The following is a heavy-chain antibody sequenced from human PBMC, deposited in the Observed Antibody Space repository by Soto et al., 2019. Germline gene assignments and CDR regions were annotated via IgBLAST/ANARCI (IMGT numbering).Heavy chain of an antibody. CDR2: ISYGGST. CDR3: SRGILV. Sequence: QVQLQESGPGLVKPSQTLSLTCTVSGGSINSGGYCWSWIRQHPGKGLDWIGCISYGGSTSYNPSLKSPVTISVDTSKNQFSPKLTSVTAADTAVYYCSRGILVWGQGALITVSS. J-gene: IGHJ4*02. CDR1: GGSINSGGYC. D-gene: IGHD5-18*01. V-gene: IGHV4-31*01.